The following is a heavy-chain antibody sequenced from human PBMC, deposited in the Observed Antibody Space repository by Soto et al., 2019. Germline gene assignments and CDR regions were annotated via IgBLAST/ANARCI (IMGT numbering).Heavy chain of an antibody. V-gene: IGHV1-69*08. Sequence: QVPLVQSGAEVKKPGSSVKVSCQASGGTFSSYTISWVRQAPGQGLEWMGRIIPILGIANYAQKFQGRVTITADKSTSTAYMELSSLRSEDTAVYYCAREDTAMVVDYWGQGTLVTVSS. CDR1: GGTFSSYT. CDR3: AREDTAMVVDY. D-gene: IGHD5-18*01. J-gene: IGHJ4*02. CDR2: IIPILGIA.